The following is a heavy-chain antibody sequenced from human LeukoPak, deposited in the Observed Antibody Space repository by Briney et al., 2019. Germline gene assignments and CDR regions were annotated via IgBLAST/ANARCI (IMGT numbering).Heavy chain of an antibody. CDR2: ISSSSSTI. CDR3: ARARSGDAFDI. J-gene: IGHJ3*02. D-gene: IGHD1-14*01. CDR1: GFTFSSYS. V-gene: IGHV3-48*01. Sequence: GGSLRLSCAASGFTFSSYSMNWVRQAPGKGLEWVSYISSSSSTIYYADSVKGRFTISRDNAKNSLYLQMNSLRAEDTAVYYCARARSGDAFDIWGQGTMVTVSS.